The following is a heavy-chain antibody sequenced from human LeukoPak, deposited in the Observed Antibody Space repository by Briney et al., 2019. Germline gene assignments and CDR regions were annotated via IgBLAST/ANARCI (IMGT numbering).Heavy chain of an antibody. CDR1: GYTFTSYG. D-gene: IGHD2-2*01. V-gene: IGHV1-18*04. CDR3: ARGQYQLLRRDPAKYYFDY. J-gene: IGHJ4*02. CDR2: ISAYNGNT. Sequence: ASVKVSCKASGYTFTSYGISWVRQAPGQGLEWMGWISAYNGNTNYAQKPQGRVTMTTDTSTSTAYMELRSLRSDDTAVYYCARGQYQLLRRDPAKYYFDYWGQGTLVTVSS.